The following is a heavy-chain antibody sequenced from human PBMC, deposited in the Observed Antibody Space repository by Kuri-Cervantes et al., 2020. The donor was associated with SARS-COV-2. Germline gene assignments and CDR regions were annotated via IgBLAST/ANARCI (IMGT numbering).Heavy chain of an antibody. D-gene: IGHD2-8*01. J-gene: IGHJ4*02. V-gene: IGHV1-18*01. CDR3: ARDVHGGSCTNGVCHDDFDY. CDR1: GHDLINYV. CDR2: INCFNGDT. Sequence: ASVKVSCKASGHDLINYVISWVRQVPGQGLEWMGWINCFNGDTFYAQKFQGRVTITADKSTSTAYMELSSLRSEDTAVYYCARDVHGGSCTNGVCHDDFDYWGQGTLVTVSS.